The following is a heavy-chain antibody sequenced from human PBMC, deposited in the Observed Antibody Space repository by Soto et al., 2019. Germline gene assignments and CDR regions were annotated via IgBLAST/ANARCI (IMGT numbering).Heavy chain of an antibody. CDR3: ARGGTPVPYYDFWSGQITNYYYYYMDV. V-gene: IGHV1-8*01. J-gene: IGHJ6*03. CDR1: GYTFTSYD. CDR2: MNPNSGNT. Sequence: ASVKVSCKASGYTFTSYDINWVRQATGQGLEWMGWMNPNSGNTGYAQKFQGRVTMTRNTSISTAYMELSSLRSEDTAVYYCARGGTPVPYYDFWSGQITNYYYYYMDVWGKGTTVTVSS. D-gene: IGHD3-3*01.